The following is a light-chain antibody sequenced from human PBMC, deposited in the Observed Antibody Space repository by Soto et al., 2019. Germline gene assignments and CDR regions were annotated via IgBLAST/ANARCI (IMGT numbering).Light chain of an antibody. CDR3: QHYNSYSEV. CDR1: QTISSW. CDR2: KAS. J-gene: IGKJ1*01. V-gene: IGKV1-5*03. Sequence: DIQMTQSPSTLSGSVGDRVTITCRASQTISSWLAWYQQKPGKAPKLLIYKASTLKSGVPSRFSGSGSGIEFTLTISSLQPDDFATYYCQHYNSYSEVFGQGTKVDIK.